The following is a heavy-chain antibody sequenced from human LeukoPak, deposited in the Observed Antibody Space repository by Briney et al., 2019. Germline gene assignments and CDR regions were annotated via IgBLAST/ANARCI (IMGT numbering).Heavy chain of an antibody. CDR3: ARGRSGSYYDY. CDR1: GFTFSGYS. V-gene: IGHV3-48*01. D-gene: IGHD1-26*01. Sequence: PGGSLRLSCAASGFTFSGYSMNWVRQAPGKGLEWVSYISSSSSALYYADSVKGRFTISRDNAKNSLYLQMNSLRAEDTAVYYCARGRSGSYYDYWGQGTLVTASP. CDR2: ISSSSSAL. J-gene: IGHJ4*02.